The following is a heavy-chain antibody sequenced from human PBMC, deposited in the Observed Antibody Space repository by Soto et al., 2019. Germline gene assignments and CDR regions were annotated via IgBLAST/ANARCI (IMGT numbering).Heavy chain of an antibody. Sequence: QVHLVQSGAEVRKPGASVKVSCKGSGYTFTSYGIAWVRQAPGQGLEWMGWISAHNDNTNYAQKVQGRVTVTRDTSTSTAYMELRNLRYDDTAVYYCARGRYGDYWGQGARVTVSS. CDR1: GYTFTSYG. D-gene: IGHD1-1*01. V-gene: IGHV1-18*01. CDR3: ARGRYGDY. CDR2: ISAHNDNT. J-gene: IGHJ4*02.